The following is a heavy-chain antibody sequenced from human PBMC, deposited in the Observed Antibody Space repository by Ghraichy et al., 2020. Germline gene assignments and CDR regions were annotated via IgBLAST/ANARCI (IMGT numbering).Heavy chain of an antibody. Sequence: SETLSLTCTVSGGSISSYYWSWIRQPPGKGLEWIGYIYYSGSTNYNPSLKSRVTISVDTSKNQFSLKLSSVTAAETAVYYCASLDPSSSWYESDYWGQGTLVTVSS. J-gene: IGHJ4*02. CDR2: IYYSGST. CDR1: GGSISSYY. CDR3: ASLDPSSSWYESDY. D-gene: IGHD6-13*01. V-gene: IGHV4-59*01.